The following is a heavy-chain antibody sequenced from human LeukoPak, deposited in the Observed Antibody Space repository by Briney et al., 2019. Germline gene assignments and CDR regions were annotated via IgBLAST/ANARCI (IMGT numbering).Heavy chain of an antibody. Sequence: ASVKVSCKASGYTFTRYGISWARQAPGRWLEWMGWISAYNGNTNYAQKLQGRVTMTTDTSTSTAYMELRSLRSDDTAVYYCARDTPARSYWGQGTLVTVSS. J-gene: IGHJ4*02. D-gene: IGHD3-10*01. V-gene: IGHV1-18*01. CDR1: GYTFTRYG. CDR2: ISAYNGNT. CDR3: ARDTPARSY.